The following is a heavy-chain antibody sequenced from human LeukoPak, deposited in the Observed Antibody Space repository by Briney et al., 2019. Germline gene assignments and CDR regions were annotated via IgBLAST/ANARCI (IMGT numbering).Heavy chain of an antibody. J-gene: IGHJ6*02. D-gene: IGHD3-22*01. V-gene: IGHV4-31*03. Sequence: PSQTLSLTCTVSGGSISSGGYYWSWIRQHPGKGLEWIGYIYYSGSTYYNPFLKSRVTISVDTSKNQFSLKLSSVTAADTAVYYCARDLFHRSSGMDVWGQGTTVTVSS. CDR1: GGSISSGGYY. CDR3: ARDLFHRSSGMDV. CDR2: IYYSGST.